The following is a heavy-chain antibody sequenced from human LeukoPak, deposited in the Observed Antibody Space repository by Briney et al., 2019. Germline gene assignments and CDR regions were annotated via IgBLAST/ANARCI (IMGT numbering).Heavy chain of an antibody. CDR1: GGSISSYY. CDR3: ARHAIKRGYFDY. CDR2: IYTSGST. V-gene: IGHV4-4*09. D-gene: IGHD2-8*01. J-gene: IGHJ4*02. Sequence: SETLSLTCTVSGGSISSYYWSWIRQPPGKGLEWIGYIYTSGSTNYNPPLKIRVTISVDTSKNQFSLKRSSVTAADTAVYYCARHAIKRGYFDYWGQGTLVTVSS.